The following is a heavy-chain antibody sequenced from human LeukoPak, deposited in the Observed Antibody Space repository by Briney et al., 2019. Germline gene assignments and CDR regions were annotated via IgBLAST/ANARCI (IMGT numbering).Heavy chain of an antibody. Sequence: GGSLRLSCAAPGFTFSSYAMSWVRQAPGKGLEWVSAISGSGGSTYYADSVKGRFTISRDNSKSTLYLQMNSLRAEDTAVYYCAKRAGGYCSSTSCYSAFDYWGQGTLVTVSS. D-gene: IGHD2-2*01. J-gene: IGHJ4*02. CDR3: AKRAGGYCSSTSCYSAFDY. V-gene: IGHV3-23*01. CDR1: GFTFSSYA. CDR2: ISGSGGST.